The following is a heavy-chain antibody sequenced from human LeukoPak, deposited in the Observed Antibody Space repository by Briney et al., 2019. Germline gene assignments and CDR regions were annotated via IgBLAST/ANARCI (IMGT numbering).Heavy chain of an antibody. CDR1: GFTFSSYG. V-gene: IGHV3-30*18. J-gene: IGHJ4*02. CDR3: AKDRVSYYYDSSGFDY. CDR2: ISYDGSNK. D-gene: IGHD3-22*01. Sequence: GGSLRLSCAASGFTFSSYGMHWVRQAPGKGLEWVAVISYDGSNKYYADSVKGRFTISRDNSKNTLYLQMNSLRAEDTAVYYCAKDRVSYYYDSSGFDYWGQGTLVTVSS.